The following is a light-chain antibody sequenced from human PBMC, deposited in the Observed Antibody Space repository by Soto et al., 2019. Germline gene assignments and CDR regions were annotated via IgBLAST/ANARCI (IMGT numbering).Light chain of an antibody. CDR2: GAS. CDR3: QQYGTSRQT. Sequence: DIVLTQSPGTLSLSPGERATLSCRASQSVTSSYLAWYQQKPGQAPRLLIYGASSRATGIPDRFTGSGSGTDFTLTINRLEPEDFAVYYCQQYGTSRQTFGQGTKVDIK. J-gene: IGKJ1*01. V-gene: IGKV3-20*01. CDR1: QSVTSSY.